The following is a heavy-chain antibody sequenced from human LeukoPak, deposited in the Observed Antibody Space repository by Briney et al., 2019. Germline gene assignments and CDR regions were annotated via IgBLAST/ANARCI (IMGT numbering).Heavy chain of an antibody. D-gene: IGHD2-21*02. CDR3: AKPPRVVVVTAFDS. V-gene: IGHV1-8*01. CDR1: GYTFTSYD. J-gene: IGHJ4*02. CDR2: MNPNNGNT. Sequence: ASVKVSCKASGYTFTSYDINWVRQATGQGLEWMGWMNPNNGNTGSAQRFQGRVTMTRNTSISTAYMELSSLRSEDTAVYFCAKPPRVVVVTAFDSWGQGTLVTVSS.